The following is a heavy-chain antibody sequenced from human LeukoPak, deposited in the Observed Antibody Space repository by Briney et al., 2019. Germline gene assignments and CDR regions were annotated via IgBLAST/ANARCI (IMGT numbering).Heavy chain of an antibody. J-gene: IGHJ4*02. V-gene: IGHV3-49*04. CDR1: GFTFGDYA. CDR2: IRSKAYGGTT. D-gene: IGHD2-2*01. CDR3: TRVIVVVPAAPFDY. Sequence: PGGSLRLSCTASGFTFGDYAMSWVRQAPGKGLEWVGFIRSKAYGGTTEYAASVKGRFTISRDDSKSIAYLQMNSLNTEDTAVYYCTRVIVVVPAAPFDYWGQGTLVTVSS.